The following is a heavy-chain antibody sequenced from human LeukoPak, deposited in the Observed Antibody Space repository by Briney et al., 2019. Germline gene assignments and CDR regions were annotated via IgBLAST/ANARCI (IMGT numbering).Heavy chain of an antibody. CDR2: IYSGGST. V-gene: IGHV3-53*01. J-gene: IGHJ4*02. CDR1: GVTVSYNY. CDR3: AKDQFDGYNAFAY. Sequence: GGSLRLSCAVSGVTVSYNYLSWVRQAPGKGLQCVSVIYSGGSTYYADSVKGRFTISRDNFKNTLYLQMNSLRAEDTAVYYCAKDQFDGYNAFAYWGQGTLVTVSS. D-gene: IGHD5-24*01.